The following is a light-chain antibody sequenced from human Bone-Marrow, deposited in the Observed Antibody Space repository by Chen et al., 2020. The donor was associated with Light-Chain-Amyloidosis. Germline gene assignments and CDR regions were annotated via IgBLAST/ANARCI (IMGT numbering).Light chain of an antibody. V-gene: IGKV3-20*01. CDR1: QTISSNY. CDR3: QQYGTSPLT. J-gene: IGKJ4*01. Sequence: EIVLTQSPGTLSLSPGEGANLSCRASQTISSNYLTWYQQKFGQAPGLLIDGSSSRATGIPDKFTGSGSGTDFTLTINRLEPEDFAMYYCQQYGTSPLTFGGGTKVEIK. CDR2: GSS.